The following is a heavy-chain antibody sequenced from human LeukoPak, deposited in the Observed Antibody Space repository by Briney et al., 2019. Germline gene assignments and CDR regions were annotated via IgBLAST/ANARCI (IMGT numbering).Heavy chain of an antibody. CDR1: GFTFDDYA. V-gene: IGHV3-9*01. Sequence: GRSLRLSCAASGFTFDDYAMHWVRQAPGKGLEWVSGISWNSGSIGYADSVKGRFTISRDNAKNSLYLQMNSLTAEDTAVYYCAKVAPGGWYGGAFDIWGQGTMVTVSS. CDR2: ISWNSGSI. J-gene: IGHJ3*02. D-gene: IGHD6-19*01. CDR3: AKVAPGGWYGGAFDI.